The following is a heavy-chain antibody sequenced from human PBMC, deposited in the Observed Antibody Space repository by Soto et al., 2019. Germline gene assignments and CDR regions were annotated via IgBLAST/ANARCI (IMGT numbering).Heavy chain of an antibody. V-gene: IGHV1-58*02. CDR3: AREGGGDCSGGSCYSHYYYYGMDV. J-gene: IGHJ6*02. CDR2: IVVGSGNT. D-gene: IGHD2-15*01. Sequence: GASVKVSCKASGFTFTSSAMQWVRQARGQRLEWIGWIVVGSGNTNYAQKFQERVTITRDKSTSTAYMELSSLRSEDTAVYYCAREGGGDCSGGSCYSHYYYYGMDVWGQGTTVTVSS. CDR1: GFTFTSSA.